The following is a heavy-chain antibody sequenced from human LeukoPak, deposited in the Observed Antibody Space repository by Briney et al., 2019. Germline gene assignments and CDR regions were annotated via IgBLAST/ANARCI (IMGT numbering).Heavy chain of an antibody. D-gene: IGHD3-22*01. J-gene: IGHJ4*02. CDR3: ARQEDSSGYIDY. CDR1: GFTFSSYA. V-gene: IGHV3-30-3*01. Sequence: GGSLRLSCAASGFTFSSYAMHWVRQAPGKGLEWVAVISYDGSNKYYADSVKGRFTISRDNSKNTLYLQMNSLRAEDTAVYYCARQEDSSGYIDYWGQGTLVTASS. CDR2: ISYDGSNK.